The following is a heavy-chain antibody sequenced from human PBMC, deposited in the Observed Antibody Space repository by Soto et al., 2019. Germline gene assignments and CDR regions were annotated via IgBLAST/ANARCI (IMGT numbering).Heavy chain of an antibody. CDR3: ARRDQVLAFDI. V-gene: IGHV4-61*05. CDR2: IYYSGST. D-gene: IGHD3-3*01. CDR1: GGSISSSSYY. Sequence: SETLSLTCTVSGGSISSSSYYWGWIRQPPGKGLEWIGYIYYSGSTYYNPSLKSRVTISVDTSKNQFSLKLSSVTAADTAVYYCARRDQVLAFDIWGQGTMVTVS. J-gene: IGHJ3*02.